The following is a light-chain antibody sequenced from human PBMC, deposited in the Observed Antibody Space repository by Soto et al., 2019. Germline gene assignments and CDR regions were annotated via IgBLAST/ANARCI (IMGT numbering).Light chain of an antibody. CDR3: SSYTSSNTNYV. V-gene: IGLV1-44*01. CDR2: TDN. J-gene: IGLJ1*01. Sequence: QSVLTQPPSASGTPGQRVTISCSGSSSNIGINTVNWYQQVPGTAPKLLIYTDNQRPSGVPDRFSGSKSGTSASLAISGLQSEDEADYYCSSYTSSNTNYVFGNGTKVT. CDR1: SSNIGINT.